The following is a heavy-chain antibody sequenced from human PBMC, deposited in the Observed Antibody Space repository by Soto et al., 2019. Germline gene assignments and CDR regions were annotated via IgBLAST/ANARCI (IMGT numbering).Heavy chain of an antibody. Sequence: GGSLRLSCAASGFTFSSYSMNWVRQAPGKGLEWVSSISSSSSYIYYADSVKGRFTISRDNAKNSLYLQMNSLRAEDTAVYYCARDRTPYDFWSGYPYGMHVWGQGTTVTVAS. CDR2: ISSSSSYI. D-gene: IGHD3-3*01. J-gene: IGHJ6*02. V-gene: IGHV3-21*01. CDR3: ARDRTPYDFWSGYPYGMHV. CDR1: GFTFSSYS.